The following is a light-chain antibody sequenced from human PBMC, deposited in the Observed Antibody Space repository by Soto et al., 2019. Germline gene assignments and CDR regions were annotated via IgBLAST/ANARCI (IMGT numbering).Light chain of an antibody. V-gene: IGKV3-20*01. CDR1: QSVSSSY. Sequence: EIVLTQSPGTLSLSPGVRATLSCRASQSVSSSYLAWYQQKPGQAPRLLIYGASSRATGIPDRFSGNGSGTDFTLTISRLEPEDFAVYYCQQYGSSPPLTFGQGTKVEIK. CDR2: GAS. CDR3: QQYGSSPPLT. J-gene: IGKJ1*01.